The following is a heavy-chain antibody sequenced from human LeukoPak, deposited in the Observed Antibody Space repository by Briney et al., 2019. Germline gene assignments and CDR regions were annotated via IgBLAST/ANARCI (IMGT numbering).Heavy chain of an antibody. J-gene: IGHJ5*02. Sequence: GGSLRLSCAASGFTFSSYAMSWVRQAPGKGLEWVSAISGSGGSTYYADSVKGRFTISRDNSKNTLYLQMNSLRAEDTAVYYCAKDSYWSSTSCYSTLWFDPWGQGTLVTVSS. V-gene: IGHV3-23*01. CDR3: AKDSYWSSTSCYSTLWFDP. CDR2: ISGSGGST. CDR1: GFTFSSYA. D-gene: IGHD2-2*01.